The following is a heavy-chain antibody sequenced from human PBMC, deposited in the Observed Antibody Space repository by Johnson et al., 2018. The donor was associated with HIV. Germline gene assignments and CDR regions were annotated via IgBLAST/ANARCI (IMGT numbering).Heavy chain of an antibody. J-gene: IGHJ3*02. CDR3: ARGGEYSGSYGVQYAFDI. V-gene: IGHV3-30*03. Sequence: QVQLVESGGGVVQPGRSLRLSCAASGFTFSTYGMHWARQTPGMGLEWVAVISYDGINKYYADSVKGRFTISRDDSKDTLYLQMNSLRAEDTAVYYCARGGEYSGSYGVQYAFDIWGQGTMVTVSS. CDR2: ISYDGINK. CDR1: GFTFSTYG. D-gene: IGHD1-26*01.